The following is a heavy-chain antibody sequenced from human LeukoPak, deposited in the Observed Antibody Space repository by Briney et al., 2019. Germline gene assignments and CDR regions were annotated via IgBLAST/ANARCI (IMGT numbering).Heavy chain of an antibody. V-gene: IGHV1-46*01. CDR2: IYPRDGST. CDR3: ARDQEGFDY. Sequence: ASVKVSCKASGYTFTSNYIHWVRQAPGQGLEWMGMIYPRDGSTSYAQKFQGRVTVTRDTSTSTVHMELSGLRSEKAAVYYCARDQEGFDYWGQGTLVTVSS. CDR1: GYTFTSNY. J-gene: IGHJ4*02.